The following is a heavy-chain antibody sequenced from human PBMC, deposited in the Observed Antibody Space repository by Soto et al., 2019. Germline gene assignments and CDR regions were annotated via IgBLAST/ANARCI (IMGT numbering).Heavy chain of an antibody. CDR2: IYWDDDK. CDR3: AHHPYYGLGSYSFDY. J-gene: IGHJ4*02. CDR1: GFSLTTSGVG. Sequence: QITLKESGPTLVRPTQTLTLTRTFSGFSLTTSGVGVGWIRQPPGKALEWLAVIYWDDDKRYSSSLKSRLTTTKDTSKNQLVLTMTNMDPVDTATYYCAHHPYYGLGSYSFDYWGQGTLVTVSS. V-gene: IGHV2-5*02. D-gene: IGHD3-10*01.